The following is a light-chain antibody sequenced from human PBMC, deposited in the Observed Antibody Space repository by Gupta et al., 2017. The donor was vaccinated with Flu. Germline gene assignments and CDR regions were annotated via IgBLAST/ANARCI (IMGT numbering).Light chain of an antibody. CDR1: HGSSSW. V-gene: IGKV1-12*01. J-gene: IGKJ4*01. Sequence: GDRVTITWRASHGSSSWVAWYQQKPGKAPKVLIYVASSLQRRVPSRFSGSGSGTDFTLTISNLQPEDSATYYCQQASSYPLTFGGGTKVEIK. CDR2: VAS. CDR3: QQASSYPLT.